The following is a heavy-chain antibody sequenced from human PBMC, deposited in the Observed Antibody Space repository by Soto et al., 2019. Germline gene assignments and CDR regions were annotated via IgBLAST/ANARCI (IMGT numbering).Heavy chain of an antibody. Sequence: SQTLSLTCAISGDSVSSSSVTWNWIRQSPSRGLEWLGRTYYRSKWYNDYAVSVKSRITINPDTSKNQFSLQLNSVTPEDTAVYYCARDPGYSGYDFGNYFDYWGQGTLVTVSS. J-gene: IGHJ4*02. CDR2: TYYRSKWYN. D-gene: IGHD5-12*01. V-gene: IGHV6-1*01. CDR1: GDSVSSSSVT. CDR3: ARDPGYSGYDFGNYFDY.